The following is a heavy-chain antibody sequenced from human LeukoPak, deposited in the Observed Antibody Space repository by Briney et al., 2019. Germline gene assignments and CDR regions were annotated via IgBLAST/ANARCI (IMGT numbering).Heavy chain of an antibody. J-gene: IGHJ4*02. CDR2: IWYDGSNK. CDR3: AGDSSGYYPEFVY. V-gene: IGHV3-33*01. D-gene: IGHD3-22*01. Sequence: PGGSLRLSCAASGFTFSSYGMHWVRQAPGKGLEWVAVIWYDGSNKYYADSVKGRFTISRDNSKNTLYLQMNSLRAEDTAVYYCAGDSSGYYPEFVYWGQGTLVTVSS. CDR1: GFTFSSYG.